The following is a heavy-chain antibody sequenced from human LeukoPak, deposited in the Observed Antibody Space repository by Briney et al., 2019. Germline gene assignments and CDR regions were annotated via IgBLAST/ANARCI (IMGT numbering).Heavy chain of an antibody. CDR2: IRSKAYGETT. Sequence: GGSLRLSCTASGVSCGANAMIWLRQAPGKGLEWVGFIRSKAYGETTEYAASVKGRFTISRDDSKSIAYLQINSLKTEDTAVYYCTMTLSRKNNIVVVPAAIGWFDPWGQGTLVTVSS. D-gene: IGHD2-2*01. CDR3: TMTLSRKNNIVVVPAAIGWFDP. CDR1: GVSCGANA. J-gene: IGHJ5*02. V-gene: IGHV3-49*03.